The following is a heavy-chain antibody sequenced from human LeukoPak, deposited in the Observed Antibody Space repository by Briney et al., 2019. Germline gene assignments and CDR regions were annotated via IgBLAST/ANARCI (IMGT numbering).Heavy chain of an antibody. CDR2: ISYDGSNK. D-gene: IGHD3-22*01. J-gene: IGHJ4*02. CDR1: RFTFRNYG. CDR3: ALVVPHSGVDY. V-gene: IGHV3-30*19. Sequence: GRSLRLSCAASRFTFRNYGMHWVRQAPGKGLEWVAVISYDGSNKYYADSVKGRFTISRDNSKNTLYLQMNSLRAEDTAVYYCALVVPHSGVDYWGQGTLVTVSS.